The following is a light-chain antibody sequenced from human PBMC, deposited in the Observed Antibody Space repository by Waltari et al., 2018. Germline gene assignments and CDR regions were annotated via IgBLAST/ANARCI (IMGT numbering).Light chain of an antibody. Sequence: EIVLTQSPGTLSLSPGERATLSCRASQSVSSSYLAWYQQKPGQAPRLLIYDTSSRATGIPDRFSGRGAGTDFTLTISRLEPEDFALYYCQEYGSSRTFGLGTKVEIK. J-gene: IGKJ1*01. CDR2: DTS. CDR1: QSVSSSY. CDR3: QEYGSSRT. V-gene: IGKV3-20*01.